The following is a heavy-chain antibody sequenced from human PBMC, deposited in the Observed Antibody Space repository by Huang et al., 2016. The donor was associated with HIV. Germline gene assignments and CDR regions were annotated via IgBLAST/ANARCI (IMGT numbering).Heavy chain of an antibody. V-gene: IGHV3-11*04. D-gene: IGHD6-19*01. Sequence: QVQLVESGGGLVKPGGSLRLSCVAAGFNLGEYYMSWIRQARVKGAEWVSYSSISGSTIYYADSVKGRLTISRDNDKDSLYLQMNGLRAEDTAVYYCARWHLVAGFDYWGQGTLVTVSS. CDR2: SSISGSTI. CDR1: GFNLGEYY. J-gene: IGHJ4*02. CDR3: ARWHLVAGFDY.